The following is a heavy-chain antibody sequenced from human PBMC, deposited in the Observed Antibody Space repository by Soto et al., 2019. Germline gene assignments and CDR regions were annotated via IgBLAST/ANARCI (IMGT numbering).Heavy chain of an antibody. CDR2: ISGSGGST. J-gene: IGHJ4*02. Sequence: PGESLRLSCAASGFTFSSYAMSWVRQAPGKGLDWVSAISGSGGSTYYADSVKGRFTISRDNSKNTLYLQMNSLRAEDTAVYYCAKVVMWRRGGYNYGYGLDYWGQGTLVTVSS. D-gene: IGHD5-12*01. CDR1: GFTFSSYA. V-gene: IGHV3-23*01. CDR3: AKVVMWRRGGYNYGYGLDY.